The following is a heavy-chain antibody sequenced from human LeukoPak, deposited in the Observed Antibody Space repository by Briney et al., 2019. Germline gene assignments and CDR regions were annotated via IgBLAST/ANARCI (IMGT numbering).Heavy chain of an antibody. CDR2: ISTSSRYI. J-gene: IGHJ5*02. CDR3: ERGDCSSSTCYLRRSWFDP. V-gene: IGHV3-21*01. D-gene: IGHD2-2*01. CDR1: GFTLSNYD. Sequence: GGSLRLSCAASGFTLSNYDMNWVRQAPGKGLEWVSSISTSSRYIYYKDSVRGRFTISRDDAKNSLYLEMNSLRAEDTAVYYCERGDCSSSTCYLRRSWFDPWGQGTLVTVSS.